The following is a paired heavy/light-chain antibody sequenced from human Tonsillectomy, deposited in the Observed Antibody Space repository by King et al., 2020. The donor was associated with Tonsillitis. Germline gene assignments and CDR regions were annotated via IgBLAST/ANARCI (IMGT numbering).Heavy chain of an antibody. V-gene: IGHV4-4*02. CDR3: VRGLMVATRSIRETFGGTHPRPFDS. CDR1: GGSISSSNW. Sequence: QVQLQESGPGLVKPSGTLSLNCAVSGGSISSSNWWTWVRQPPGKGLEWIGEIYHSGHTNYNASLKSRVTMSVDKSKNQFSLRLNSVTAADTAVYYCVRGLMVATRSIRETFGGTHPRPFDSWGQGTLVTVSS. CDR2: IYHSGHT. D-gene: IGHD5-12*01. J-gene: IGHJ4*02.
Light chain of an antibody. CDR1: QDINKY. CDR2: YAS. J-gene: IGKJ2*01. V-gene: IGKV1-33*01. CDR3: QHYDSLPYT. Sequence: DIQMTQSPPSLSAFVGDKVTITCQASQDINKYLNWYQHKPGKAPKLLIYYASYLETGVPSRFSGSGSGTDFTLTISSLQPEDIATYYCQHYDSLPYTFGQGTKLGIK.